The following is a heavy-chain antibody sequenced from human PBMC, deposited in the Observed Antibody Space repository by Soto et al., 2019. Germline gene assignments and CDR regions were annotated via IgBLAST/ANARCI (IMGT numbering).Heavy chain of an antibody. D-gene: IGHD2-21*01. CDR1: GFTFSSYG. V-gene: IGHV3-33*01. Sequence: QVQLVESGGGVVQPGRSLRLSCAASGFTFSSYGMHWVRQAPGKGLEWVAVIWYDGSNKYYADSVKGRFTNSRDNSKNTLYLQMNSLRAEDTAVYYCARDLGTGGGDYAFDIWGQGTMVTVSS. J-gene: IGHJ3*02. CDR3: ARDLGTGGGDYAFDI. CDR2: IWYDGSNK.